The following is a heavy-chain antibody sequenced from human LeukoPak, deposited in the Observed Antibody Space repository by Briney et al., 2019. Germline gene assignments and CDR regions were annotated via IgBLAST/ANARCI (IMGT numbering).Heavy chain of an antibody. CDR2: ISANNGNR. D-gene: IGHD4-23*01. J-gene: IGHJ4*02. CDR1: GYTFTNYG. CDR3: ARQGYGGHSRGAADY. V-gene: IGHV1-18*01. Sequence: ASVKVSCKASGYTFTNYGISWVRQAPGQGLEWMGWISANNGNRNYALKLQDRVSMTTDASTSTAYMELRSLRSDDTAVYYCARQGYGGHSRGAADYWGQGTLVTVSS.